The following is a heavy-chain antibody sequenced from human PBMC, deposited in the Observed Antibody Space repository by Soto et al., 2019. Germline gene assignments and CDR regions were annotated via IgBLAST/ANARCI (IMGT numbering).Heavy chain of an antibody. Sequence: GESLKISFKGSGYSFTSYWISWVRRMPGKGLEWMGRIDPSDSCTNYSPSFQGHVTISADKSISTAYLQWSSLKASDTAMYYCARPSTMIVVVPSAFDIWGQGTMVTVSS. CDR3: ARPSTMIVVVPSAFDI. J-gene: IGHJ3*02. D-gene: IGHD3-22*01. CDR1: GYSFTSYW. CDR2: IDPSDSCT. V-gene: IGHV5-10-1*01.